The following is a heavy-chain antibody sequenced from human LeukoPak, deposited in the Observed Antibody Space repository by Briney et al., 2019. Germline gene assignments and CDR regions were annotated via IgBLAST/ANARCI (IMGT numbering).Heavy chain of an antibody. CDR2: IYSGGST. Sequence: GGSLRLSCAASGFTVSSNYMSWVRQAPGKGLEWVSVIYSGGSTYYADSVKGRFTNSRHNSKNTLYLQMNSLRAEDAAVYYCVKFRGIQHYNYHMDVWGKGTTVTVSS. D-gene: IGHD3-10*01. CDR3: VKFRGIQHYNYHMDV. CDR1: GFTVSSNY. J-gene: IGHJ6*03. V-gene: IGHV3-53*04.